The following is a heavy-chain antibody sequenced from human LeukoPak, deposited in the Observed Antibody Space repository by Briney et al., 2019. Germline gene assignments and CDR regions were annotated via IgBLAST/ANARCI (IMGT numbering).Heavy chain of an antibody. D-gene: IGHD2-15*01. CDR1: GFTFSSYG. CDR3: ARERPPGCSGGSCYSRLNWFDP. J-gene: IGHJ5*02. V-gene: IGHV3-33*01. Sequence: PGGSLRLSCTASGFTFSSYGMHWVRQAPGKGLEWVAVIWYDGSNKYYADSVKGRFTISRDNSKNTLYLQMNSLRAEDTAVYYCARERPPGCSGGSCYSRLNWFDPWGQGTLVTVSS. CDR2: IWYDGSNK.